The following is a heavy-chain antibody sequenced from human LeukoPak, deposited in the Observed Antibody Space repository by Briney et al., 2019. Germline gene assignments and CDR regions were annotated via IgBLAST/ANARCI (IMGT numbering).Heavy chain of an antibody. CDR2: IYTSGST. J-gene: IGHJ5*02. CDR1: GGSISSSSYY. Sequence: TPSETLSLTCTVSGGSISSSSYYWSWIRQPAGKGLEWIGRIYTSGSTNYNPSLKSRVTISVDTSKNQFSLKLSSVTAADTAVYYCARGGDIVVVPAAISWSFDPWGQGTLVTVSS. CDR3: ARGGDIVVVPAAISWSFDP. V-gene: IGHV4-61*02. D-gene: IGHD2-2*01.